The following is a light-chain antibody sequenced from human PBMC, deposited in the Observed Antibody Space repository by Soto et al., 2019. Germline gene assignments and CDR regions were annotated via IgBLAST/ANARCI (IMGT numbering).Light chain of an antibody. CDR3: SSYAGSLYV. V-gene: IGLV2-8*01. Sequence: QSALTQPPSASGSPGQSVTISCTGTSSDIGDYHYVSWYQQHPGKAPKLMIYEVSKRPSGVPDRFSASKSGNTASLTVSGLQAEDEANYYCSSYAGSLYVFGTGTKLTVL. CDR1: SSDIGDYHY. J-gene: IGLJ1*01. CDR2: EVS.